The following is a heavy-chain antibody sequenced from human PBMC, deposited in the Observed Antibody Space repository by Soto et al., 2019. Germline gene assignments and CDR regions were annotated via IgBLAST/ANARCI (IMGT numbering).Heavy chain of an antibody. CDR2: IYYSGST. J-gene: IGHJ5*02. CDR1: GGSISIYY. D-gene: IGHD1-7*01. V-gene: IGHV4-59*01. Sequence: PSETLSLTCTVSGGSISIYYWSWIRHPPGKGLEWIGYIYYSGSTNYNPSLKSRVTISVDTSKNQFSLKLSSVTAADTAVYYCARESSDWNYSGWFDPWGQGTLVTVSS. CDR3: ARESSDWNYSGWFDP.